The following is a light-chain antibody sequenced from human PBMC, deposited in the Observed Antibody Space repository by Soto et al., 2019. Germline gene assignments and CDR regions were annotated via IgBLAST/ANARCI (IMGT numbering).Light chain of an antibody. CDR3: QQYYSTPRT. CDR1: QSVLYSSNNKNY. Sequence: DTVMTQSPDSLAVSLGERATINCKSSQSVLYSSNNKNYLAWYQQKPGQPPKLLIYWASTRESGVPDRFSGSGSGTDFTLTISSLQAEDVAVYYCQQYYSTPRTFGPGTKVDIK. CDR2: WAS. V-gene: IGKV4-1*01. J-gene: IGKJ3*01.